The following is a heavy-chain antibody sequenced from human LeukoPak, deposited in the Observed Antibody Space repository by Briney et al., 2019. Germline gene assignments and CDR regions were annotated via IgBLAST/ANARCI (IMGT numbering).Heavy chain of an antibody. CDR2: INQDASEI. CDR1: GFTFSTYW. Sequence: GGSLRLSCAASGFTFSTYWMNWYRQAPGKGLEWVGNINQDASEINYADSVRGRSTISRDNAKNSLHLQMNSLRAEDTAVYYCATDRDNSDWQKRFDSWGQGTLVTVSS. V-gene: IGHV3-7*01. D-gene: IGHD2-21*02. J-gene: IGHJ4*02. CDR3: ATDRDNSDWQKRFDS.